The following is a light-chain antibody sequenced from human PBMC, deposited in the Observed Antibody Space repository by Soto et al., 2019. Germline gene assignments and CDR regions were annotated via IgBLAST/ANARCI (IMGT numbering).Light chain of an antibody. CDR1: QSVTSSY. CDR3: QQYDSSART. J-gene: IGKJ1*01. CDR2: GAS. Sequence: EIVLTQSPGTLSLSPGERATLSCWASQSVTSSYLAWYQQKPGQAPRPLIYGASSRATGIPDRFSGSGSGTDFTLTVSRLEPEDFAVYYCQQYDSSARTFGQGTKVDIK. V-gene: IGKV3-20*01.